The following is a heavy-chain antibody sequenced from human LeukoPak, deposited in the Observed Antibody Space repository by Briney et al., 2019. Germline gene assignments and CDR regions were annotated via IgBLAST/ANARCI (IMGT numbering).Heavy chain of an antibody. CDR2: IYYSGST. D-gene: IGHD1-26*01. Sequence: SETLSLTCTVSGGSISSYYWSWIRQPPGKGLEWIGYIYYSGSTNYNPSLKSRVTISVDTSKNQFSLKLSSVTAADTAVYFCARRSGSYPTGFVYWGQETLVTVSS. J-gene: IGHJ4*02. CDR3: ARRSGSYPTGFVY. CDR1: GGSISSYY. V-gene: IGHV4-59*08.